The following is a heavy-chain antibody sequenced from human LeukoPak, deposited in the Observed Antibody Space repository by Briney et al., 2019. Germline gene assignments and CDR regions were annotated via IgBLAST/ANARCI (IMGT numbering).Heavy chain of an antibody. Sequence: PGGSLRLSCAASGFTFSTYTMNWVRQAPGKGLEWVSYVSSSGGTIHYADSVKGRFTISRDNAKNSLYLQMNSLRAEDTAVYYCARVGTTNYYFYYMDVWGKGTTVTVSS. CDR2: VSSSGGTI. J-gene: IGHJ6*03. CDR3: ARVGTTNYYFYYMDV. V-gene: IGHV3-48*04. CDR1: GFTFSTYT. D-gene: IGHD2-2*01.